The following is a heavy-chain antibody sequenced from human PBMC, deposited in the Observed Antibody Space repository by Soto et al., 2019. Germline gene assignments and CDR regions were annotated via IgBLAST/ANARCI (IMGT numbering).Heavy chain of an antibody. V-gene: IGHV3-23*01. Sequence: GGSLRLSCAASGFTFKNYAMTWVRQAPGKGLEWVSVISDSGAGTYYADSVKGRFTISRDNSKNTLSLQMNSLRAEDTAVYYWAKGPSSGWYYFDFWGQGTLVTVSS. J-gene: IGHJ4*02. CDR3: AKGPSSGWYYFDF. D-gene: IGHD6-19*01. CDR1: GFTFKNYA. CDR2: ISDSGAGT.